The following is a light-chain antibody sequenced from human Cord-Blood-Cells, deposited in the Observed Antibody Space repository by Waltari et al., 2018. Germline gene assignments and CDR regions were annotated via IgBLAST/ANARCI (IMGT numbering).Light chain of an antibody. CDR2: GAS. V-gene: IGKV3-20*01. CDR3: QQYGSSPYT. J-gene: IGKJ2*01. Sequence: DIMLTQSRRHLSSSPGSGATRSCRASQSVSSSYLAWYQQKPGQAPRLLIYGASSRATGIPDRFSGSGSGTDFTLTISRLEPEDFAVYYCQQYGSSPYTFGQGTKLEIK. CDR1: QSVSSSY.